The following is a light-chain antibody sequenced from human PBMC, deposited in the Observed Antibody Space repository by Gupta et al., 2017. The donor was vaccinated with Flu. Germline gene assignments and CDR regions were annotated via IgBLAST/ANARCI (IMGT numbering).Light chain of an antibody. CDR2: EVS. CDR1: SSDVGGYNY. Sequence: ALPQPPPVSGSPGQSITISCPGTSSDVGGYNYVSWDQQHPGKAPKLMIYEVSNRPSGVSNRFSGSKSGNTASLNISGRQAEDEADYYCSAYTSSTPYVCGTGTKVTVL. V-gene: IGLV2-14*01. J-gene: IGLJ1*01. CDR3: SAYTSSTPYV.